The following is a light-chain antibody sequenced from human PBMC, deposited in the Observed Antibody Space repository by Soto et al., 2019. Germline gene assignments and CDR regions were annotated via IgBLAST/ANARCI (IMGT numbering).Light chain of an antibody. CDR2: DTS. V-gene: IGKV3-15*01. J-gene: IGKJ5*01. CDR1: QSIGNK. Sequence: EIVMTQSPATLSVSPGERATLSCRASQSIGNKLAWYQQKPGQAPRLLIYDTSTRATAIPARFSGGGFGIEFTLTISSLQSEDFAIYYCQQYRSWPPITFGQGTRLEIK. CDR3: QQYRSWPPIT.